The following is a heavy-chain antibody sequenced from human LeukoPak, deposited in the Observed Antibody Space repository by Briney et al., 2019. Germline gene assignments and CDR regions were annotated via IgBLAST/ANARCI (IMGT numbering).Heavy chain of an antibody. D-gene: IGHD3-16*01. CDR3: ARGTYYYEF. CDR2: MNQLGNEK. J-gene: IGHJ4*02. V-gene: IGHV3-7*04. Sequence: PGGSLRLSCVASKIIFSGYGIHWVRQAPGKGLEWVAYMNQLGNEKNYLDSVKGRFTISRDNAKNSLYLQMTSLRAEDTAVYYCARGTYYYEFWGQGTLVTVSS. CDR1: KIIFSGYG.